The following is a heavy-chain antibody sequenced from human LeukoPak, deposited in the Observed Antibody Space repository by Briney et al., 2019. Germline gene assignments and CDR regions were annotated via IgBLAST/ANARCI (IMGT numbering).Heavy chain of an antibody. J-gene: IGHJ6*02. Sequence: PGGSLRLSCAASGFTFSSYAMSWVRQAPGKGLEWVSAISGSGGSTYYADSVKGRFTISRDNSKNTLYLQMNSLRAEDTAVYYCAKAGRCYYDSSGYYPDPHYYGMDVWGQGTTVTVSS. CDR1: GFTFSSYA. CDR2: ISGSGGST. CDR3: AKAGRCYYDSSGYYPDPHYYGMDV. V-gene: IGHV3-23*01. D-gene: IGHD3-22*01.